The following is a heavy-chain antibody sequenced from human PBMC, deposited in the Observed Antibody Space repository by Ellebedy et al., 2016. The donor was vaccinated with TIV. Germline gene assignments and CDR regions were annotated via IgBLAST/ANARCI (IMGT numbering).Heavy chain of an antibody. Sequence: GESLKISXAASGFTFSSYAMHWARQAPGKGLEWVALISYDGTNKYYADSVKGRFTISRDQSQSTLYLQMNSLRPDDTAVYYCVRVGHCSTGNCPFDYWGQGTLVTVSS. CDR2: ISYDGTNK. D-gene: IGHD2-15*01. CDR3: VRVGHCSTGNCPFDY. CDR1: GFTFSSYA. J-gene: IGHJ4*02. V-gene: IGHV3-30-3*01.